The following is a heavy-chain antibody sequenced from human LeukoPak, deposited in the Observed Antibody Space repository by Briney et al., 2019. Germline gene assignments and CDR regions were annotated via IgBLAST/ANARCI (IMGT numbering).Heavy chain of an antibody. CDR3: ARVNVVVVPAAMDY. CDR1: GGSFSGYY. CDR2: INHSGST. D-gene: IGHD2-2*01. V-gene: IGHV4-34*01. J-gene: IGHJ4*02. Sequence: SETLSLTCAVYGGSFSGYYWSWIRQPPGKGLEWSGEINHSGSTNYNPSLKSRVTISVDTSKNQFSLKLSSVTAADTAVYYCARVNVVVVPAAMDYWGPGTLVTVSS.